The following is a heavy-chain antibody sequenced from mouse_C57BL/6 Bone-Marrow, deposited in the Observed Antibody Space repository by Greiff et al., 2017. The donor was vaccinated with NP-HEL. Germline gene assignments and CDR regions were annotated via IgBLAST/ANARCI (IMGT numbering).Heavy chain of an antibody. CDR3: TRFTTVGGFAY. D-gene: IGHD1-1*01. CDR1: GYTFTDYE. Sequence: VQLQQSGAELVRPGASVTLSCKASGYTFTDYEMHWVKQTPVHGLAWIGAIDPETGGTAYNQKFKGKARLTADKSSSTAYMELRSLTSEDSAVYYWTRFTTVGGFAYWGQGTLVTVSA. CDR2: IDPETGGT. J-gene: IGHJ3*01. V-gene: IGHV1-15*01.